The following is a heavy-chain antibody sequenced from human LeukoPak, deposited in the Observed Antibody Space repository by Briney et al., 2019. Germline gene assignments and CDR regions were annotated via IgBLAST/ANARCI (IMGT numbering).Heavy chain of an antibody. D-gene: IGHD3-10*01. Sequence: PGGSLRLSCAASGFIFSSYAMSWVRQAPGKRLEWVSVVSGSGGSTYYADSVKGRFTISRDNSKNTVYLQMNSLRAEDTAVYYCAKGSDLWFEGTWGQGTLVTVSS. J-gene: IGHJ4*02. V-gene: IGHV3-23*01. CDR3: AKGSDLWFEGT. CDR1: GFIFSSYA. CDR2: VSGSGGST.